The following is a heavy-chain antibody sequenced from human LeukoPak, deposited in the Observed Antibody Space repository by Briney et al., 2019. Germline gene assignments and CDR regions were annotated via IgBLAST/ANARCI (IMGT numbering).Heavy chain of an antibody. Sequence: ASVKDSCKASGYTVTSYYLHWVRQAPGQGLEWMGILNTSGGGSSYSQKFQGRATFTRTTSTNTVYMDLSSLRSEDTAVYYCASVYKYGMDVWGQGTTVIVSS. V-gene: IGHV1-46*01. CDR1: GYTVTSYY. CDR3: ASVYKYGMDV. J-gene: IGHJ6*02. CDR2: LNTSGGGS.